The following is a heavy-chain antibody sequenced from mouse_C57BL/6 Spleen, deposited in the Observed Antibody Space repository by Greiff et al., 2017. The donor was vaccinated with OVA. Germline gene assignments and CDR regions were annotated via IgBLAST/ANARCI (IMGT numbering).Heavy chain of an antibody. CDR1: GFTFSSYG. J-gene: IGHJ1*03. Sequence: EVKLQESGGDLVKPGGSLKLSCAASGFTFSSYGMSWVRQTPDKRLEWVATISSGGSYTYYPDSVKGRFTISRDNAKNTLYLQMSSLKSEDTAMYYCARQNYYGSRGYWYFDVWGTGTTVTVSS. CDR2: ISSGGSYT. CDR3: ARQNYYGSRGYWYFDV. V-gene: IGHV5-6*01. D-gene: IGHD1-1*01.